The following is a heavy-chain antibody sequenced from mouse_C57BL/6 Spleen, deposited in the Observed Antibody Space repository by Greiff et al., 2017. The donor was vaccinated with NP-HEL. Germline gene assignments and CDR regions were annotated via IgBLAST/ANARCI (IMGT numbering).Heavy chain of an antibody. J-gene: IGHJ1*03. CDR1: GYTFTSYT. D-gene: IGHD2-5*01. Sequence: VQLQQSGAELARPGASVKMSCKASGYTFTSYTMHWVKQRPGQGLEWIGYINPSSGYTKYNQKFKDKATLTADKSSSTAYMQLSSLTSEDSAVYYCARHYSNFHWYFDVWGTGTTVTASS. CDR2: INPSSGYT. CDR3: ARHYSNFHWYFDV. V-gene: IGHV1-4*01.